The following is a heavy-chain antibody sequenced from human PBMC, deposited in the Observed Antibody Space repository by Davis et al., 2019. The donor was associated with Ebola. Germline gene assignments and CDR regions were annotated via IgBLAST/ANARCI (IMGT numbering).Heavy chain of an antibody. D-gene: IGHD2-15*01. CDR3: ARDSPPSYCSGGSCHPLLRYGMDV. CDR1: GYTFTGYY. Sequence: ASVKVSCKASGYTFTGYYMHWVRQAPGQGLEWMGWINPNSGGTNYAQKFQGWVTMTRDTSISTAYMELSRLRSDDTAVYYCARDSPPSYCSGGSCHPLLRYGMDVWGQGTTVTVSS. CDR2: INPNSGGT. J-gene: IGHJ6*02. V-gene: IGHV1-2*04.